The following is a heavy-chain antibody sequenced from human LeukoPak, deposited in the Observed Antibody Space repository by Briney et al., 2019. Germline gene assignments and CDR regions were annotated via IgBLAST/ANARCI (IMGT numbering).Heavy chain of an antibody. V-gene: IGHV1-2*02. D-gene: IGHD6-19*01. CDR3: ARERVVAVPALGFDY. CDR2: INPNSGAT. J-gene: IGHJ4*02. CDR1: GYTFTTFH. Sequence: ASVKVSCKASGYTFTTFHVHWVRPDPGQRLEWMGWINPNSGATNYAQKFQGRVTMTMDTSISTAYMELSNLRSDDTAVYYCARERVVAVPALGFDYWGQGTLVTVSS.